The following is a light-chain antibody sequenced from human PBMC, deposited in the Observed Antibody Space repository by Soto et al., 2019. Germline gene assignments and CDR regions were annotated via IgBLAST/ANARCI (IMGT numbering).Light chain of an antibody. CDR2: DVS. CDR3: QQRSNWPRT. CDR1: QSVSSSY. J-gene: IGKJ1*01. V-gene: IGKV3D-20*02. Sequence: DIVLTQSPGTLSLSPGESATLSCRASQSVSSSYLAWYRQKPGQAPRLLIYDVSNRATGIPARFSGSGSGTDFTLTISSLEPEDFAVYYCQQRSNWPRTFGQGTKVDIK.